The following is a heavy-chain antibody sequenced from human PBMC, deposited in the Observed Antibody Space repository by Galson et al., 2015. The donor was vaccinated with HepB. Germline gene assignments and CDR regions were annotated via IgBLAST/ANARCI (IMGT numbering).Heavy chain of an antibody. CDR2: IGTAGDP. V-gene: IGHV3-13*05. D-gene: IGHD6-6*01. CDR1: GFTFSSYD. CDR3: ARGGRFGIAARLGFDY. J-gene: IGHJ4*02. Sequence: SLRLSCAASGFTFSSYDMHWVRQATGKGLEWVSAIGTAGDPYYPGSVKGRFTISRENAKNSLYLQMNSLRAGDTAVYYCARGGRFGIAARLGFDYWGQGTLVTASS.